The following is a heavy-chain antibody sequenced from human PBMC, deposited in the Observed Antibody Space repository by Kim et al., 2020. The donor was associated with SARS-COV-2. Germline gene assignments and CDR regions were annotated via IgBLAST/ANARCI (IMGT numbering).Heavy chain of an antibody. D-gene: IGHD6-6*01. CDR1: GGSISSHY. J-gene: IGHJ4*02. CDR3: ARMDFYSRTDLYSSSFYNDY. CDR2: IHDSGRT. Sequence: SETLSLTCTVSGGSISSHYWSWLRQPPGKGLEWIGYIHDSGRTNYNPSLRSRVTISVDTSKNQFSLKLTSVTAADTAVYYCARMDFYSRTDLYSSSFYNDYWGQGTLVTVSS. V-gene: IGHV4-59*11.